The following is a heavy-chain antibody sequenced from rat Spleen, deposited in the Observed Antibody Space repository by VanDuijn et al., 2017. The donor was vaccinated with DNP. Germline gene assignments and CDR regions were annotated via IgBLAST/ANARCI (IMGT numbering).Heavy chain of an antibody. CDR1: GFTFSDYN. Sequence: EVQLVESGGGLVQPGRSLKLSCAASGFTFSDYNMAWVRQAPKKGLEWVATISYNGGSTYYRDSVKGRFTISRDNAKSTQYLQMDSLRSEDTATYYCATDRGYNYGNYFDYWGQGVMVTVSS. CDR3: ATDRGYNYGNYFDY. CDR2: ISYNGGST. J-gene: IGHJ2*01. V-gene: IGHV5-7*01. D-gene: IGHD1-4*01.